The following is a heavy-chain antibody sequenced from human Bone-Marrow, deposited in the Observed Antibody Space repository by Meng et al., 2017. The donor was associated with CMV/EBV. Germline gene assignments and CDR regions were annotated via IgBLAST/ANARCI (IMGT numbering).Heavy chain of an antibody. D-gene: IGHD1-20*01. J-gene: IGHJ3*02. CDR2: ISSSSSYI. CDR3: ARDLTGSSGVFDI. CDR1: GFTFSSYS. V-gene: IGHV3-21*01. Sequence: GGSLRLSCAASGFTFSSYSMNWVRQAPGKGLEWVSSISSSSSYIYYADSVKGRFTISRDNAKNSLYLQMNSLRAEDPAVYYCARDLTGSSGVFDIWGQGTMVTVSS.